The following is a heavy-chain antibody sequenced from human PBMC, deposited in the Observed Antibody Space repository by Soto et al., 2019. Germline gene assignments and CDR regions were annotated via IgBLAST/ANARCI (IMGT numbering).Heavy chain of an antibody. V-gene: IGHV4-39*01. CDR1: GGSISSSSYY. Sequence: SETLSLTCTVSGGSISSSSYYWGWIRQPPGKGLEWIGSIYYSGSTYYNLSLKSRVTISVDTSKNQFSLKLSSVTAADTAVYFCARQYSNAFDYWGQGTLVTVSS. CDR2: IYYSGST. J-gene: IGHJ4*02. CDR3: ARQYSNAFDY. D-gene: IGHD1-26*01.